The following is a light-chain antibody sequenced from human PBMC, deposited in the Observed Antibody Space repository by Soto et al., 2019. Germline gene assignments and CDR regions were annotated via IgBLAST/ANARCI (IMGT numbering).Light chain of an antibody. J-gene: IGLJ2*01. CDR2: QDY. Sequence: SYELTQPPSVSVSPGQTASISCSGDKLGNKYARWYQHRPGQSPVLVIYQDYKRPSGIPVRFSGSNSGNTATLTISGTQAMDEADCYCHALDRTTVVFGGGTKLTVL. V-gene: IGLV3-1*01. CDR3: HALDRTTVV. CDR1: KLGNKY.